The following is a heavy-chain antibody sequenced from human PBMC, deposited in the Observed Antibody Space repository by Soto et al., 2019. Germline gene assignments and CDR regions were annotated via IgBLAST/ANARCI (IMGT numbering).Heavy chain of an antibody. Sequence: SETLSLTCTVSGGSISGYYWSWIRQSPGKGLEWIGYIDHSGSGHYNPSLKSRVTISVDTSKNQFSLKLSSVTAADTAVYYCAREDTNDFWSGYHAPLLDVWGKGTTVIVSS. CDR2: IDHSGSG. V-gene: IGHV4-59*12. CDR3: AREDTNDFWSGYHAPLLDV. D-gene: IGHD3-3*01. CDR1: GGSISGYY. J-gene: IGHJ6*04.